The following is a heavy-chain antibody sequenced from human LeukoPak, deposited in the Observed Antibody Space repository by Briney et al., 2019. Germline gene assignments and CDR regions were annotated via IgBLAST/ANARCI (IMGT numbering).Heavy chain of an antibody. V-gene: IGHV4-59*01. Sequence: SETMSLTCTVSGGSISSYYWSWIRQPPGKGLEWIGYIYYSGSTNYNPSLKSRVTISVDTSKNQFSLKLSSVTAADTAVYYCARAISSWSLYYYYYYMDVWGKGTTVTVSS. D-gene: IGHD6-13*01. CDR2: IYYSGST. CDR3: ARAISSWSLYYYYYYMDV. CDR1: GGSISSYY. J-gene: IGHJ6*03.